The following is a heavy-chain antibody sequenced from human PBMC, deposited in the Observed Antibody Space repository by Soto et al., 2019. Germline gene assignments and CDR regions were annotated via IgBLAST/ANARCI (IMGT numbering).Heavy chain of an antibody. CDR2: IDPSDSYT. V-gene: IGHV5-10-1*01. Sequence: ESLKISGKGSGYTLTSYWITCVRQMPGKGLEWMGRIDPSDSYTNYSPSFQGHVTISADKSITTAYLQWSRLKASDTAMYYCASSITTSGSSDGIDVWGQGTTVTVSS. D-gene: IGHD3-10*01. CDR3: ASSITTSGSSDGIDV. J-gene: IGHJ6*02. CDR1: GYTLTSYW.